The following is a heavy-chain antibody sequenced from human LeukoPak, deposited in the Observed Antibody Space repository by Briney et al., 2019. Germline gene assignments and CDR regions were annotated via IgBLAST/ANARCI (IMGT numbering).Heavy chain of an antibody. CDR3: AGGVRDGYNPR. CDR1: GGSISSGSYY. J-gene: IGHJ4*02. D-gene: IGHD5-24*01. CDR2: IYTSGST. Sequence: PSQTLSLTCTVSGGSISSGSYYWSWIRQPAGKGLEWIVRIYTSGSTNYNPSLKSRVTISLDTSKNQFSLKLSSVTAADTAVYYCAGGVRDGYNPRWGQGTLVTVSS. V-gene: IGHV4-61*02.